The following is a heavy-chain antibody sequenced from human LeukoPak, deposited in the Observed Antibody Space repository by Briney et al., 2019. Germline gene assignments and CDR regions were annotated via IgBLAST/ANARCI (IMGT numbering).Heavy chain of an antibody. D-gene: IGHD4-23*01. Sequence: SETLSLTCTVSGGSISGYYWSWIRQPAGKGLEWIGRIYTSGSTNYDPSLKSRVTMSVDTSKNQFSLKVSSVTAADTALYYCFGDYCGNLCQYWGQGTLVTVSS. CDR1: GGSISGYY. J-gene: IGHJ1*01. CDR3: FGDYCGNLCQY. V-gene: IGHV4-4*07. CDR2: IYTSGST.